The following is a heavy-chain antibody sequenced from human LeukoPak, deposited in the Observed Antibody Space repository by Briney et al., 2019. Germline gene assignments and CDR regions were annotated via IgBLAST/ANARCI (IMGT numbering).Heavy chain of an antibody. D-gene: IGHD5-18*01. J-gene: IGHJ4*02. CDR2: IWYDGSNK. CDR3: AKSRGYSYGPFYY. V-gene: IGHV3-33*06. CDR1: GFTFSSYG. Sequence: PGGSLRLSCAASGFTFSSYGMHWVRQAPGKGLEWVAVIWYDGSNKYYADSVKGRFTISRDNSKNTLYLQMNSLRAEDTAVYYCAKSRGYSYGPFYYWGQGTLVTVSS.